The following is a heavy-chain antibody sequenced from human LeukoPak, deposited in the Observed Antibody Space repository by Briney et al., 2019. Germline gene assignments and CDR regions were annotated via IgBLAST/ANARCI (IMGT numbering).Heavy chain of an antibody. V-gene: IGHV3-7*01. Sequence: ETLSLTCTVSGGSISSSSYYWGWIRQPPGKGLEWVANIKQDGSEKYYVDSVKGRFAISRDNAKNSLYLQMNSLRAEDTAVYYCARGEDSSGYYFDYWGQGTLVTVSS. CDR3: ARGEDSSGYYFDY. J-gene: IGHJ4*02. CDR1: GGSISSSSYY. D-gene: IGHD3-22*01. CDR2: IKQDGSEK.